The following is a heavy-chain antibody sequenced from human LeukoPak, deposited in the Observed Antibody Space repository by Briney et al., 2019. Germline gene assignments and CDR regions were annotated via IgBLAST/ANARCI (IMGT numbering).Heavy chain of an antibody. CDR1: GLTFSSYA. CDR3: ARDQGDSSSSAFDI. CDR2: ISYDGSNK. Sequence: PGGSLRLSCAASGLTFSSYAMHWVRQAPGKGLEWVAVISYDGSNKYYADSVKGRFTISRDNSENTLYLQMNSLRAEDTAVYYCARDQGDSSSSAFDIWGQGTMVTVSS. D-gene: IGHD6-6*01. V-gene: IGHV3-30*04. J-gene: IGHJ3*02.